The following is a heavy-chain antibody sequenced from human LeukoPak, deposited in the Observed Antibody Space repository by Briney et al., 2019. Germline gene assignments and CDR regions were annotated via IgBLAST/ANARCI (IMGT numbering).Heavy chain of an antibody. V-gene: IGHV3-66*01. J-gene: IGHJ4*02. CDR3: ARDHYYETRRYRSRFAY. CDR2: LYSDGTT. D-gene: IGHD3-22*01. Sequence: HTGGSLRLSCAASGFTVSSTYMSWVRQAPGKGLQWVSVLYSDGTTYYADSVKGRFTISRDNSKNTLYLQMTALRDEDTTMYYCARDHYYETRRYRSRFAYWGQGTLVTVSS. CDR1: GFTVSSTY.